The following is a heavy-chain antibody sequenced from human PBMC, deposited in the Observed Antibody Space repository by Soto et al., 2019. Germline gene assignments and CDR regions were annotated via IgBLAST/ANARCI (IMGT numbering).Heavy chain of an antibody. CDR2: IIPILGIA. J-gene: IGHJ4*02. D-gene: IGHD5-12*01. V-gene: IGHV1-69*08. CDR1: GGTFSSYT. CDR3: ARDPSGYELPAY. Sequence: QVQLVQSGAEVKKPGSSVKVSCKASGGTFSSYTISWVRQAPGQGLEWMGRIIPILGIANYAQKFQGRGTINADKSTSTAYMELSSLRSEDTAVYYCARDPSGYELPAYWGQRTLVTVSS.